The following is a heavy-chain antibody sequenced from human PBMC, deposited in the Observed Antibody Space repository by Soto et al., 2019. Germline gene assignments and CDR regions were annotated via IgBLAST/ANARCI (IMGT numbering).Heavy chain of an antibody. CDR2: ISGSGGST. CDR3: AKTRAIRRRYFDY. Sequence: EVQLLESGGGLVQPGGSLRLSCAASGFTFSSYAMSWVRQAPGKGLEWVSAISGSGGSTYYADSVKGRFTITRDNSKNTLYLQMNSLRAEDTAVYYCAKTRAIRRRYFDYWGQGTLFTVCS. V-gene: IGHV3-23*01. CDR1: GFTFSSYA. J-gene: IGHJ4*02.